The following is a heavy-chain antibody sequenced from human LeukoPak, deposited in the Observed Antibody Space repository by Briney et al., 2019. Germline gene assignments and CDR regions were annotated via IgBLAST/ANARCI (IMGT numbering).Heavy chain of an antibody. CDR1: GYTFTDYY. J-gene: IGHJ6*03. Sequence: GASVKVSCKASGYTFTDYYMHWVRQAPGQGLEWMGIINPSGGSTSYVQKFQGRVTMTRDMSTSTVYMELSSLRSEDTSVYYCARSFGASRQYSSSWYYYYMDVWGKGTAVTVSS. CDR2: INPSGGST. CDR3: ARSFGASRQYSSSWYYYYMDV. V-gene: IGHV1-46*01. D-gene: IGHD6-13*01.